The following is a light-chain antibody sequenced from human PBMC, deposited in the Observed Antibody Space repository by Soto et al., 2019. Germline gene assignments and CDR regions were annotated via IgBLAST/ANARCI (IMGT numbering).Light chain of an antibody. Sequence: EIVMTQSPGTLSVSPGERATFSCRASQGGSSNLAWYQQTPGQPPMLLIYGASTRATGIPARFSGSGSGTEFTLTISSLQSEDFAVYSCQQYNNWPQTFGQATKVEIK. CDR2: GAS. V-gene: IGKV3-15*01. CDR3: QQYNNWPQT. CDR1: QGGSSN. J-gene: IGKJ1*01.